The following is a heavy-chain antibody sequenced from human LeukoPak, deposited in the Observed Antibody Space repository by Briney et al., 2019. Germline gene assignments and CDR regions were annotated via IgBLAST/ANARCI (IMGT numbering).Heavy chain of an antibody. CDR3: TRNEGSSYSSSAGDY. D-gene: IGHD6-6*01. CDR1: GFTFSSYA. J-gene: IGHJ4*02. Sequence: GGSLRLSCAASGFTFSSYAMSWVRQAPGKGLEWVGFIRSKAYGGTTEYAASVKGRFTISRDDSKSIAYLQMNSLKTEDTAVYYCTRNEGSSYSSSAGDYWGQGTLVTVSS. V-gene: IGHV3-49*04. CDR2: IRSKAYGGTT.